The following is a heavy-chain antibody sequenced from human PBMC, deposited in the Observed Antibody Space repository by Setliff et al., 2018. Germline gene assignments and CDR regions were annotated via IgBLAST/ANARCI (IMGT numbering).Heavy chain of an antibody. J-gene: IGHJ6*03. D-gene: IGHD3-9*01. CDR2: KYYSGST. CDR3: ARLPKIVTGYYGSHYYYYMDV. V-gene: IGHV4-59*08. Sequence: KTSETLSLTCTVSGSSFSSYSWSWIRQPPGKGLEWIGYKYYSGSTNSNPSLKSRVTISVDTSKNQFSLKLSSVTAADTAVYYCARLPKIVTGYYGSHYYYYMDVWGKGTTVTVSS. CDR1: GSSFSSYS.